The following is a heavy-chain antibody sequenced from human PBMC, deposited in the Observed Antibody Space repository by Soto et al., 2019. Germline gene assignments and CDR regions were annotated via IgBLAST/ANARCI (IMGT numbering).Heavy chain of an antibody. J-gene: IGHJ4*02. CDR1: GFTFSSYS. Sequence: GGSLRLSCAASGFTFSSYSMNWVRQAPGKGLEWVSYISSSSSTIYYADSVKGRFTISRDNAKNSLYLQMNSLRAEDTAVYYCARDFYDYIWGSYRDFDYWGQGTLVTVSS. V-gene: IGHV3-48*01. CDR2: ISSSSSTI. CDR3: ARDFYDYIWGSYRDFDY. D-gene: IGHD3-16*02.